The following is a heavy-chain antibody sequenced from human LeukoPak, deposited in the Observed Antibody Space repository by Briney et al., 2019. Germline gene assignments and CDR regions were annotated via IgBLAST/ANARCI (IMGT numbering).Heavy chain of an antibody. J-gene: IGHJ4*02. CDR2: INHSGST. D-gene: IGHD6-19*01. Sequence: PSETLSLTCAVYGGSFSGYYWIWIRQPPGKGLEWIGEINHSGSTNYNPSLKSRVTISVDTSKNQFSLKLSSVTAADTAVYYCARGEQWLVTSWGQGTLVTVSS. V-gene: IGHV4-34*01. CDR1: GGSFSGYY. CDR3: ARGEQWLVTS.